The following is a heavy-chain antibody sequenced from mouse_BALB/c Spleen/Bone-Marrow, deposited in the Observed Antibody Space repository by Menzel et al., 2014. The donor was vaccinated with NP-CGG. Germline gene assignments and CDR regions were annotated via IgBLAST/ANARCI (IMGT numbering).Heavy chain of an antibody. D-gene: IGHD1-3*01. V-gene: IGHV6-6*02. J-gene: IGHJ3*01. Sequence: EVMLVESGGGLVQPGGSMKLSRVASGFTFSNYWMNWVRQSPEKGLEWVAEIRLKSNNYATHYAESVKGRFTISRDDSKSSVYLQMNNLRAEDTGIYYCTRSGAFAYWGQGTLVTVSA. CDR1: GFTFSNYW. CDR2: IRLKSNNYAT. CDR3: TRSGAFAY.